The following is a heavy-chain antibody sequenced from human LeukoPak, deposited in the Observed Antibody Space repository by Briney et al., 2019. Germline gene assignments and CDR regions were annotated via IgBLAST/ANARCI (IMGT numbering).Heavy chain of an antibody. CDR1: GASISGSESY. Sequence: SETLSLTCTVSGASISGSESYWGWIRQAPGKGLEWIASIHYSGTTYYNPSLKSRVTISVDTSKNQFSLRLSPVTAADTAVYYCARGSPYDSWGQGTLVTVSS. J-gene: IGHJ4*02. CDR3: ARGSPYDS. V-gene: IGHV4-39*01. D-gene: IGHD6-6*01. CDR2: IHYSGTT.